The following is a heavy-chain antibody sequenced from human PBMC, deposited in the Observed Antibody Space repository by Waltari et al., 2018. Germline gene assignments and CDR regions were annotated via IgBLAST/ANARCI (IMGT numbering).Heavy chain of an antibody. CDR2: IYYSGST. V-gene: IGHV4-59*01. J-gene: IGHJ4*02. D-gene: IGHD2-21*02. CDR3: ARGFYGGNSAFGY. CDR1: GGSISSYY. Sequence: QVQLQESGPGLVKPSETLSLTCTVSGGSISSYYWSWIRQPPGKGLEWIGYIYYSGSTNYNPSLKSRVTRSVDTSKNQFSLKLSSVTAADTAVYYCARGFYGGNSAFGYWGQGTLVTVSS.